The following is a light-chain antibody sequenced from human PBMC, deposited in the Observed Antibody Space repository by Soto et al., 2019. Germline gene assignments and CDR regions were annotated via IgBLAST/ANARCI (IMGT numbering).Light chain of an antibody. CDR3: LQYNNWPPYT. CDR2: GAS. CDR1: QSVSSN. J-gene: IGKJ2*01. V-gene: IGKV3-15*01. Sequence: EMVMTQSPATLSVSPGERATLSGRASQSVSSNLAWYQQKPGQAPRLLIYGASTRATGVQARFSGRVSGTEFTLTISSLHSEDVAVYYCLQYNNWPPYTFGRGTTLEIK.